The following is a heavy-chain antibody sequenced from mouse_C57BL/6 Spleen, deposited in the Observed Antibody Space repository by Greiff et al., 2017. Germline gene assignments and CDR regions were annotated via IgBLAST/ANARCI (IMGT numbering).Heavy chain of an antibody. CDR1: GYTFTDYN. CDR3: ARYDYDNYYAMDY. D-gene: IGHD2-4*01. J-gene: IGHJ4*01. Sequence: VQLQQSGPELVKPGASVKIPCKASGYTFTDYNMDWVKQSHGKSLEWIGDINPNNGGTIYNQKFKGKATLTVDKSSSTAYMELRSLTSEDTAVYYCARYDYDNYYAMDYWGQGTSVTVSA. V-gene: IGHV1-18*01. CDR2: INPNNGGT.